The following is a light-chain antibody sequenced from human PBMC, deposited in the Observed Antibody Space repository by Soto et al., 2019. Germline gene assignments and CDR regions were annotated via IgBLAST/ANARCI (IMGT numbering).Light chain of an antibody. CDR2: WAS. Sequence: DIVMTQSPDSLAVSLGERATINCKSSQSVFYSSNNKNYLAWYQQKPGQPPKLLIYWASTRESGVPDRFTGSGSGTDFTLTINSLQAVDVAVYYCQQYYSTPFTFGPGTKVDVK. CDR3: QQYYSTPFT. J-gene: IGKJ3*01. CDR1: QSVFYSSNNKNY. V-gene: IGKV4-1*01.